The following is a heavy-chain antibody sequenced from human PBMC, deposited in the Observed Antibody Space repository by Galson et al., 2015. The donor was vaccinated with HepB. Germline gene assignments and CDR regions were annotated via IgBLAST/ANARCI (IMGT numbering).Heavy chain of an antibody. CDR1: GYTFTGYA. CDR3: ARDTLAAGAYYFDY. D-gene: IGHD6-13*01. V-gene: IGHV1-3*01. CDR2: INAGNGNT. J-gene: IGHJ4*02. Sequence: SVKVSCKASGYTFTGYAMHWVRQAPGQRLEWMGWINAGNGNTKYSQKFQGRVTITRDTSASTAYMELSSLRSEDTAVYYCARDTLAAGAYYFDYWGQGTLVTVSS.